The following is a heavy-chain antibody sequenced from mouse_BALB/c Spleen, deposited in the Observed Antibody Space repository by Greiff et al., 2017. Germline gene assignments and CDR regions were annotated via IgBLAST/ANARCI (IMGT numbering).Heavy chain of an antibody. J-gene: IGHJ3*01. V-gene: IGHV3-2*02. Sequence: EVQLQESGPGLVKPSQSLSLTCTVTGYSITSDYAWNWIQQFPGNKLEWMGYISYSGSTSYNPSLKSRISITRDTSKNQFFLQLNSVTTEDTATYYCARRGDYYGSIWAWFAYWGQGTLVTVSA. CDR3: ARRGDYYGSIWAWFAY. D-gene: IGHD1-1*01. CDR1: GYSITSDYA. CDR2: ISYSGST.